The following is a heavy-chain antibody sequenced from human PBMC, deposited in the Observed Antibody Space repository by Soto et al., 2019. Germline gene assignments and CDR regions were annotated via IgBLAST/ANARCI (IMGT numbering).Heavy chain of an antibody. J-gene: IGHJ6*02. D-gene: IGHD3-16*01. CDR2: KTYDGSNK. Sequence: QVQLVESGGGVVQPGRSLRLSCAASGFTFSSYAMHWVRQAPGNGLEWVAVKTYDGSNKYYADSVKGRFTISRDNSKNTLYLQMNSLRAEDTAVYYCPRDGGVRNVFYYGMDVWGQGSTVTGSS. CDR1: GFTFSSYA. V-gene: IGHV3-30-3*01. CDR3: PRDGGVRNVFYYGMDV.